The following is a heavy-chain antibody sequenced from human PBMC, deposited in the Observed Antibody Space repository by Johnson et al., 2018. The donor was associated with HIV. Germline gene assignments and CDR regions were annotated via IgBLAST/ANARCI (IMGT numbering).Heavy chain of an antibody. CDR2: ISGSGSAR. CDR3: ARDQGVRRVVFFDDAFDV. J-gene: IGHJ3*01. CDR1: RLIFSDYF. D-gene: IGHD2-8*02. V-gene: IGHV3-11*04. Sequence: QVQLVESGGGLVKPGGSLRLSCAASRLIFSDYFMSWIRQAPGKGLEWVASISGSGSARYYADSVKGRFTISRDNARTSLYLQMNSLRAEDTAVYYCARDQGVRRVVFFDDAFDVWGQGTMVTVSS.